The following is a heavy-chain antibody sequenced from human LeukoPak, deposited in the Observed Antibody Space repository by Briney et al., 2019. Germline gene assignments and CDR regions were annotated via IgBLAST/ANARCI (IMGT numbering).Heavy chain of an antibody. J-gene: IGHJ6*02. V-gene: IGHV4-39*01. CDR2: TYYSGST. Sequence: SETLSLTCTVSGGSISNSNYYWDWIRQPPGKGLEWIVTTYYSGSTYYNPSLKDRVTISVDTSKNQFSLRLSSVNPADTAVYYCAKWLLFNRYYYGIDVWGRGTTVTVSS. D-gene: IGHD5-24*01. CDR3: AKWLLFNRYYYGIDV. CDR1: GGSISNSNYY.